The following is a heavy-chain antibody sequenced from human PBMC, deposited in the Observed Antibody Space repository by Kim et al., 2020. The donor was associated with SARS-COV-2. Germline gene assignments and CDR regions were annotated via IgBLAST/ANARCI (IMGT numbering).Heavy chain of an antibody. V-gene: IGHV3-33*01. J-gene: IGHJ6*01. CDR3: AREDYLSSSWYTGVMDV. CDR2: IWYDGSHK. CDR1: GFTFSSYG. D-gene: IGHD6-13*01. Sequence: GGSLRLSCAASGFTFSSYGMPWVRQAPGKGLEWVAVIWYDGSHKYYADSVKGRFTISRDNSKNSLYLQMNSLRAEDTAVYYCAREDYLSSSWYTGVMDV.